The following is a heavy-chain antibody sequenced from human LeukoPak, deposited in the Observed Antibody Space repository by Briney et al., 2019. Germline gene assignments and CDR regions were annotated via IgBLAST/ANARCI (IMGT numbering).Heavy chain of an antibody. V-gene: IGHV4-39*07. CDR1: GASISSDDYF. Sequence: SETLSLTCTVSGASISSDDYFWGWIRRPPGKGLEGIATIYYSGNTYYNPSLSSRVTISADSSKNQFSLRLRSVTAADAAVYFCARTRGRVSKTDFDSWGQGTLVTVSS. CDR2: IYYSGNT. D-gene: IGHD5/OR15-5a*01. CDR3: ARTRGRVSKTDFDS. J-gene: IGHJ4*02.